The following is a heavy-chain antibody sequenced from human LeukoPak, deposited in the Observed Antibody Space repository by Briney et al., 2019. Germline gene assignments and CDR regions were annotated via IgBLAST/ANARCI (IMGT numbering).Heavy chain of an antibody. CDR2: IYSSGIT. J-gene: IGHJ4*02. V-gene: IGHV4-59*01. D-gene: IGHD2-21*02. Sequence: SETLSVTCTVSGGSISYYYWSWIRQPPGKGLEWIGYIYSSGITNYNPSLKSRVTISVDTSKSQFSLKLSSVTAADTAVYYCARGGDYQYYFDSWGQGTLVTVSS. CDR3: ARGGDYQYYFDS. CDR1: GGSISYYY.